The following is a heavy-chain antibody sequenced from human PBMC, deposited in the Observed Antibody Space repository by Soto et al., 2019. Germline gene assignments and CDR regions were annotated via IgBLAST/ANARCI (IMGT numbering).Heavy chain of an antibody. V-gene: IGHV1-46*01. CDR3: ARGYSYVYPRSLHEYYFYY. CDR1: GYTFTSYY. CDR2: INPSGGST. D-gene: IGHD5-18*01. Sequence: ASLKVSCKASGYTFTSYYMHWVRQAPGQGLAWMGIINPSGGSTSYAQKFQGRVTMTRDTSTSTVYMELSSLRSEDTAVYYCARGYSYVYPRSLHEYYFYYWGQGTLVTVSS. J-gene: IGHJ4*02.